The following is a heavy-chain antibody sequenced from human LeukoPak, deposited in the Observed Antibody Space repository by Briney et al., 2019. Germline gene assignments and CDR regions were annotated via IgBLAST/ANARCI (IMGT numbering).Heavy chain of an antibody. V-gene: IGHV3-30*04. CDR1: GFTFSSYA. J-gene: IGHJ4*02. D-gene: IGHD3-10*01. CDR3: AKDTYYYGSGSYYNLADY. Sequence: GGSLRLSCAASGFTFSSYAMHWVRQAPGKGLEWVAVISYDGSNKYYADSVKGRFTISRDNSKNTLYLQMNSLRAEDTAVYYCAKDTYYYGSGSYYNLADYWGQGTLVTVSS. CDR2: ISYDGSNK.